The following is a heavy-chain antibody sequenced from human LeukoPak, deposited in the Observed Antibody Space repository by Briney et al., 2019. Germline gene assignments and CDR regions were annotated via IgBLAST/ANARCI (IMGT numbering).Heavy chain of an antibody. D-gene: IGHD1-26*01. J-gene: IGHJ6*03. Sequence: SETLSLTRTVSGGSISSSSYYWGWIRQPAGKGLEWIGHFYTSGSTNQNPSLKSRVTMSVDTSKNQFSLNLSSVTAADTAVYYCARGLVGATTDYYYYYYMDVWGKGTTVTISS. CDR1: GGSISSSSYY. CDR3: ARGLVGATTDYYYYYYMDV. CDR2: FYTSGST. V-gene: IGHV4-61*09.